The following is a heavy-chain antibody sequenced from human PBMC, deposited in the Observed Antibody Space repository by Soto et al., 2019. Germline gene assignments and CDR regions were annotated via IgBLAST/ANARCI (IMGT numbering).Heavy chain of an antibody. D-gene: IGHD3-3*01. Sequence: GASVKVSCKASGYTFTSYYMHWVRQAPGQGLEWMGIINPSGGSTSYAQKFQGRVTMTRDTSTSTVYMELSSLRSEDTAVYYCATLDFWSGYYSNYYYGMDVWGQGTTVTVSS. CDR3: ATLDFWSGYYSNYYYGMDV. V-gene: IGHV1-46*01. CDR2: INPSGGST. J-gene: IGHJ6*02. CDR1: GYTFTSYY.